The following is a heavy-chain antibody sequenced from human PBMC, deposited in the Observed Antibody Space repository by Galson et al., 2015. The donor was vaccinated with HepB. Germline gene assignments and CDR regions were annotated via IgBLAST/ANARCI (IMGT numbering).Heavy chain of an antibody. D-gene: IGHD6-13*01. CDR1: GFTFSSYS. CDR3: ARVYSSSSIGMDV. Sequence: SLRLSCAASGFTFSSYSMNWVRQAPGKGLEWVSYISSSSSTIYYADSVKGRFTISRDNAKNSLYLQMNSLRAEDTAVYYCARVYSSSSIGMDVWGQGTTVTVSS. J-gene: IGHJ6*02. V-gene: IGHV3-48*01. CDR2: ISSSSSTI.